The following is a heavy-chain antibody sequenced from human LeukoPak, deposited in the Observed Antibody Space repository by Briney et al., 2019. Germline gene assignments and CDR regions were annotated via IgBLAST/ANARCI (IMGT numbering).Heavy chain of an antibody. CDR2: ISSSSSYI. CDR3: ARERVVAACMDV. Sequence: GGSLRLSCAASGFTFSTYSMNWVRQAPGKGLEWVSSISSSSSYINYADSVKGRFTISRDNAKNSLYLQTNSLRAEDTAAYYCARERVVAACMDVWGQGTTVTVSS. CDR1: GFTFSTYS. V-gene: IGHV3-21*01. D-gene: IGHD2-2*01. J-gene: IGHJ6*02.